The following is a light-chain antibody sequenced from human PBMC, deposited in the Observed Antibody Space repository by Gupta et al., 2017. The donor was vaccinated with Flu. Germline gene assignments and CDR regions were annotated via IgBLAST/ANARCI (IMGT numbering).Light chain of an antibody. CDR1: QSISSW. J-gene: IGKJ1*01. CDR2: KAS. V-gene: IGKV1-5*03. Sequence: YTLSASVGDRVTITCRASQSISSWLAWYQQKPGKAPKLLIYKASSLESGVPSRFSGSGSGTEFTLTISSLQPDDFATYYCQQYNSSSPWTFGQGTKVEIK. CDR3: QQYNSSSPWT.